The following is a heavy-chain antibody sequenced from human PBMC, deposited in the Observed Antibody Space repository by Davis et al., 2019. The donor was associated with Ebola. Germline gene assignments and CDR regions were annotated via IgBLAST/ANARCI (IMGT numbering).Heavy chain of an antibody. CDR3: AKGEYERPDNYYYYYVDV. CDR2: VSAGGGST. D-gene: IGHD3-16*01. CDR1: GFTFSSYV. J-gene: IGHJ6*03. Sequence: GESLKISCAASGFTFSSYVMSWVRQAPGRGLEWVSTVSAGGGSTYHADSVRGRFTISRDNSENTLYLQMNSVRAEDTATYYCAKGEYERPDNYYYYYVDVWGKGTTVSVSS. V-gene: IGHV3-23*01.